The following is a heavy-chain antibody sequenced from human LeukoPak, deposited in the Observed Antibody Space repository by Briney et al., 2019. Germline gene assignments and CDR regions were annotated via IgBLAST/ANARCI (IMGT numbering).Heavy chain of an antibody. D-gene: IGHD5/OR15-5a*01. CDR3: ARGVYGNDAFDI. CDR1: GFTFSSYS. CDR2: ISSSSSYI. V-gene: IGHV3-21*01. J-gene: IGHJ3*02. Sequence: GGSLRLSCAASGFTFSSYSMNWVRQAPGKGLXXXXSISSSSSYIYYADSVKGRFTISRDNAKNSLYLQMNSLRAEDTAVYYCARGVYGNDAFDIWGQGTMVTVSS.